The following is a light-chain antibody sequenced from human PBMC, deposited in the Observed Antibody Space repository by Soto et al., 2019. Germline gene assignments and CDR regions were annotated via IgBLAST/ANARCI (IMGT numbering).Light chain of an antibody. CDR2: AAS. V-gene: IGKV1-27*01. CDR1: QGISNY. CDR3: QKYDSAPWT. J-gene: IGKJ1*01. Sequence: DIEMTQSPSSLSASVGDRVTITCRASQGISNYLAWYRQRPGKVPKLLIYAASTLQSGVPSRFSGSGSGTDFTLTISSLQPEDVATYYCQKYDSAPWTFGQGTKVDIK.